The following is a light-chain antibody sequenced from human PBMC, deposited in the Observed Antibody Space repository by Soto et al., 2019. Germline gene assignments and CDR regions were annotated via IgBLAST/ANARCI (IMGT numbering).Light chain of an antibody. Sequence: EIVMTQSPATLSVSPGERATLSCRASQSVSSYFAWYQQKPGQAPRLLIYDASNRATGIPARFSGSGSGTDFTLTISSLEPEDFAVQYCQPRSNWPRAFGQGTKVDIK. CDR1: QSVSSY. J-gene: IGKJ1*01. V-gene: IGKV3-11*01. CDR3: QPRSNWPRA. CDR2: DAS.